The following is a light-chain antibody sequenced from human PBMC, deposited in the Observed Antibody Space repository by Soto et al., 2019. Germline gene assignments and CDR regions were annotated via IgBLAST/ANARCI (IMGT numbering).Light chain of an antibody. CDR3: SSYTSSSTFV. J-gene: IGLJ1*01. Sequence: QSVLTQPASVSGSPGQSITISCTGTSSDVGGYNFVSWYQQHPGKAPKLMIYDVNNRPSGVSNRFSGSKSGNTASLTISGLQAEDEVDYYCSSYTSSSTFVFGTGTKVPV. CDR1: SSDVGGYNF. V-gene: IGLV2-14*03. CDR2: DVN.